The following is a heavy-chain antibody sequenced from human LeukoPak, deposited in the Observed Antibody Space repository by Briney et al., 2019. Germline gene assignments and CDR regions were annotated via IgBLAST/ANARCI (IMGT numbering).Heavy chain of an antibody. CDR3: ATYCSSSSCHNIYGMDV. CDR1: GGSISSASYH. D-gene: IGHD2-2*02. J-gene: IGHJ6*02. CDR2: IYYSGST. V-gene: IGHV4-39*01. Sequence: SETLSLTCTVSGGSISSASYHWGWIRQPPGKGLEWIGSIYYSGSTYYNPSLKSRVTISVDTFKNQFSLKLSSVTAADTAVYYCATYCSSSSCHNIYGMDVWGQGTTVTVSS.